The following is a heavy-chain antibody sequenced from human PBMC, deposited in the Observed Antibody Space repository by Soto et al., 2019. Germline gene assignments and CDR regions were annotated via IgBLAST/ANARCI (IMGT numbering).Heavy chain of an antibody. Sequence: QVQLQQWGAGLLKPSETLSLTCAVYGGSFSGYYWGWIRQPPGKGLEWIGEINQSGSTNYNPSLKSRVTRSVDTSKNQFSLKLSSVTAADTAVYYCARTYSSSWSPFDYWGQGTLVTVSS. CDR1: GGSFSGYY. D-gene: IGHD6-13*01. V-gene: IGHV4-34*01. CDR3: ARTYSSSWSPFDY. J-gene: IGHJ4*02. CDR2: INQSGST.